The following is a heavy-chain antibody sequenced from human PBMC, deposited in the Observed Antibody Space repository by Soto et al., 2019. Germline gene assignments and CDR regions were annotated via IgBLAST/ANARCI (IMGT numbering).Heavy chain of an antibody. J-gene: IGHJ4*02. CDR3: ARGTTVVTPCDY. D-gene: IGHD4-17*01. CDR1: GGTFSSYA. Sequence: ASVKVSCKASGGTFSSYAISWVRQAPGQGLEWMGGIIPIFGTANYAQKFQGRVTITADESTSTAYMELSSLRSEDTAVYYCARGTTVVTPCDYWGRGTLVTVSS. V-gene: IGHV1-69*13. CDR2: IIPIFGTA.